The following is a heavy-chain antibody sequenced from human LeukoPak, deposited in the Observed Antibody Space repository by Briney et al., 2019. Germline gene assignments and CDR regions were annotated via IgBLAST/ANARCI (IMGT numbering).Heavy chain of an antibody. CDR3: AKDRARALGFGYAIYYYGMDV. D-gene: IGHD5-18*01. CDR1: GFTFSSYG. V-gene: IGHV3-30*18. Sequence: PGRSLRLSCAASGFTFSSYGMHWVRQAPGKGLEWVAVISYDGSNKYYADSVKGRFTISRDNSKNTLYLQINSLRAEDTAVYYCAKDRARALGFGYAIYYYGMDVWGQGTTVTVSS. CDR2: ISYDGSNK. J-gene: IGHJ6*02.